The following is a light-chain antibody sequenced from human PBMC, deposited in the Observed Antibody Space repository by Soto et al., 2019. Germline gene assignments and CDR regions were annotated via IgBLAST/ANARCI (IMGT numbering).Light chain of an antibody. CDR1: QSVRSN. Sequence: EIVLTQSPATLSVSPGERATLSCRASQSVRSNLAWYQQKPGQAPRLLIYGASTGATGIPARFTGSGYGTEFTLTISSLQSEDFGVYYCQQYNEWPRTFGHGTRWIS. CDR3: QQYNEWPRT. J-gene: IGKJ1*01. V-gene: IGKV3-15*01. CDR2: GAS.